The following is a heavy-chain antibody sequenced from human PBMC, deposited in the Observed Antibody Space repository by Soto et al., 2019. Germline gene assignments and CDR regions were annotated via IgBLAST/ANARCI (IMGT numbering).Heavy chain of an antibody. CDR1: GYTLTNYA. CDR3: ARDSGGMDV. CDR2: INAGNGNT. J-gene: IGHJ6*02. V-gene: IGHV1-3*01. Sequence: QVQLVQSGAEVKKPGASVKVSCKASGYTLTNYAIHWVRQAPGQRLEWMGWINAGNGNTKYSQKFQGRVTITRDTSASTAYRELSSLRSEDTAVYYCARDSGGMDVWGQGTTVTVSS.